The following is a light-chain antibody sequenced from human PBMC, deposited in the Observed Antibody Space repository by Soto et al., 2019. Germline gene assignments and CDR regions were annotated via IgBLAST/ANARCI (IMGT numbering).Light chain of an antibody. V-gene: IGKV3-11*01. CDR3: QQRSNCPPWT. Sequence: EIVLTQSPATLSLSPGERATLSCRASQSVSSYLAWYQQKPGQAPRLLIYDASNRVTGIPARFSGSGSGTDFSLTISSIEHEDFAVYYCQQRSNCPPWTFGQGTKVEIK. CDR2: DAS. J-gene: IGKJ1*01. CDR1: QSVSSY.